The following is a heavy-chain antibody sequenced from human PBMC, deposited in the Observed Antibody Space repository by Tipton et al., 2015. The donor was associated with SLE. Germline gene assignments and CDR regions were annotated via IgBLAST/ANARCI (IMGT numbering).Heavy chain of an antibody. V-gene: IGHV4-59*12. CDR2: IYYSEST. CDR1: GGSMSSYY. J-gene: IGHJ4*02. CDR3: ARGVAAEYNFDN. Sequence: TLSLTCTVSGGSMSSYYWSWIRQSPGRGLEWIAYIYYSESTYNNPSLKSRVTISVDTSKNQFSLKLSSVTAADTAVYYCARGVAAEYNFDNWGQGTLVTVSS. D-gene: IGHD2-15*01.